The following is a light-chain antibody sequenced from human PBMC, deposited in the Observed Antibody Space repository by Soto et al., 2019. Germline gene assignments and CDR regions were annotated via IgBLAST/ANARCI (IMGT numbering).Light chain of an antibody. Sequence: EIVMTQSPATLSVSPGERATLSCRASQTISSNLAWYQQKPGQAPRLLIHGASTRAAGVPARFSGSGSGTESTFTITSLPSEDFAVYYCQQYHNWPPHYNFGQGTQLQIK. J-gene: IGKJ2*01. CDR2: GAS. V-gene: IGKV3-15*01. CDR1: QTISSN. CDR3: QQYHNWPPHYN.